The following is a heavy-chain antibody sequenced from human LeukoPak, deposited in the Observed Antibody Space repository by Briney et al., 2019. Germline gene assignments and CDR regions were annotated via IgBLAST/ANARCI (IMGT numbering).Heavy chain of an antibody. D-gene: IGHD4-17*01. V-gene: IGHV1-46*01. CDR2: INPSSGNT. CDR3: ARRYGDHAWYFDL. J-gene: IGHJ2*01. Sequence: GASVKVSCKASGYSFTGYYIHWVRQAPGQGLAWMGIINPSSGNTVYAQKFQGRVTMTRDTSTSTIYMELSGLRSEDTAVYYCARRYGDHAWYFDLWGRGTLVTVSS. CDR1: GYSFTGYY.